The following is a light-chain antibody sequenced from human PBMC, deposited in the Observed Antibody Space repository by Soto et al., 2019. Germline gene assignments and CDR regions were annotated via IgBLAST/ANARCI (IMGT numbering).Light chain of an antibody. CDR2: ATS. Sequence: DMQITQSPSFVSGYVRQRVTITFRSSQGISNWLAWYQQKPGKAPKLLIYATSNLQGGVPSRFSGSGSGTDFTLTIGSLQPEDSATYYCQQSSSFPLTFGTGTKVDIK. V-gene: IGKV1-12*01. J-gene: IGKJ3*01. CDR1: QGISNW. CDR3: QQSSSFPLT.